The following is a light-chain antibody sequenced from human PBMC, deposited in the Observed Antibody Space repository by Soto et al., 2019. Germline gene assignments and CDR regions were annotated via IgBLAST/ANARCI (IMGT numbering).Light chain of an antibody. CDR1: QSVSSN. CDR3: QHYDNWPRT. J-gene: IGKJ1*01. CDR2: GAS. Sequence: EIVMTQSPATLSVSPGERATLSCRASQSVSSNLAWYQQKPGQSLRLLIYGASTRATCIPARFSGSGSGREFTLTIRSLQTEDFAVYYCQHYDNWPRTFGQGTKVEIK. V-gene: IGKV3-15*01.